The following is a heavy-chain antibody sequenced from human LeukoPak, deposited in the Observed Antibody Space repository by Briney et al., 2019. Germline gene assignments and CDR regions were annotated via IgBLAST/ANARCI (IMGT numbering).Heavy chain of an antibody. CDR3: ARDGGYCSGGSCPDNWFDP. D-gene: IGHD2-15*01. Sequence: ASVKVSCKASGYTFTSYGISWVRQAPGQGLERMGWISAYNGNTNYAQKLQGRVTMTTDTSTSTAYMELRSPRSDDTAVYYCARDGGYCSGGSCPDNWFDPWGQGTLVTVSS. CDR2: ISAYNGNT. V-gene: IGHV1-18*01. J-gene: IGHJ5*02. CDR1: GYTFTSYG.